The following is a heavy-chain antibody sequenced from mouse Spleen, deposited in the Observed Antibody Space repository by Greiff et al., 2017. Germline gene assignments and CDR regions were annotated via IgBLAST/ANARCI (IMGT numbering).Heavy chain of an antibody. CDR1: GGSVTDDD. CDR3: TGYDGYPRFAY. Sequence: WSWRASGGSVTDDDMDWVKQRPGQGLEWIGWIDPENGDIEYASKFQGKATMTADTSSNTAYLQLSSLTSEDTAVYYCTGYDGYPRFAYWGQGTLVTVSA. J-gene: IGHJ3*01. CDR2: IDPENGDI. V-gene: IGHV14-4*01. D-gene: IGHD2-3*01.